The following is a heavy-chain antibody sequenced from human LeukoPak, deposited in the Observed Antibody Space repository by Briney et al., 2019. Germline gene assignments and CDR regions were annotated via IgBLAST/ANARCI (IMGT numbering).Heavy chain of an antibody. J-gene: IGHJ4*02. CDR3: SRGPRDCSGGSCYHLFC. D-gene: IGHD2-15*01. CDR2: INHSGST. Sequence: PSETLSLTCAVSGGSFSGYYWSWIRQPPGKGLEWIGEINHSGSTNYNPSLKSRVTISVDKSKNQFSLMRSSVTAAATAGYYCSRGPRDCSGGSCYHLFCGGEGTLVTVSS. V-gene: IGHV4-34*01. CDR1: GGSFSGYY.